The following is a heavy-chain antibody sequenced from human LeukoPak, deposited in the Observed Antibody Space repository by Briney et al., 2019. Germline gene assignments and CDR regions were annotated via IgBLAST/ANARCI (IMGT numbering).Heavy chain of an antibody. J-gene: IGHJ4*02. CDR1: GFTFSYNW. CDR2: IKNDGTVK. D-gene: IGHD5-18*01. Sequence: GGTLTFTCAASGFTFSYNWLTWVRQAPGKGLEWVANIKNDGTVKNYVDSVKGRFTISRDNAKNSLYLQMNSLRAEDTGVYYCAKDSYSKGDYWGQGVLVTVSS. V-gene: IGHV3-7*01. CDR3: AKDSYSKGDY.